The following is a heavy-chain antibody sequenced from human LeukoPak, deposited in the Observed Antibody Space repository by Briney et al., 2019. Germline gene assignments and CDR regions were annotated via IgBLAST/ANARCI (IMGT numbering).Heavy chain of an antibody. Sequence: GGSLRLSCAASGFTVSRNYMSWVRQAPGKGLEWVSVIYSDGRTYYADSVKGRFTISRDNSKNTLYLQMNSLRAEDTAVYYCVREGSYYDSSGCYYVYYFDYWGQGTLVTVSS. CDR2: IYSDGRT. CDR1: GFTVSRNY. CDR3: VREGSYYDSSGCYYVYYFDY. J-gene: IGHJ4*02. D-gene: IGHD3-22*01. V-gene: IGHV3-53*01.